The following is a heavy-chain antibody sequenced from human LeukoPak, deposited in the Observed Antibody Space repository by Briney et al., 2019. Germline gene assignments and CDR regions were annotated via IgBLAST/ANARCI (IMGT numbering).Heavy chain of an antibody. CDR3: AGSKRRGGFSIVVVPAAITR. D-gene: IGHD2-2*02. CDR2: IYYSGST. CDR1: GGSISSGGYY. Sequence: PSETLSLTCTVSGGSISSGGYYWSWIRQHPGKGLEWIGYIYYSGSTNYNPSLKSRVTISVDTSKNQFSLKLSSVTAADTAVYYCAGSKRRGGFSIVVVPAAITRWGQGTLVTVSS. V-gene: IGHV4-61*08. J-gene: IGHJ4*02.